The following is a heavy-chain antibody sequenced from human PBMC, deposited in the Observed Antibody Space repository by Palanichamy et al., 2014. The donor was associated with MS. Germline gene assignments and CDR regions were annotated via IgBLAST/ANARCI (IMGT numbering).Heavy chain of an antibody. V-gene: IGHV3-23*01. CDR2: ISGSGGRA. D-gene: IGHD3-22*01. J-gene: IGHJ6*02. CDR1: GFTFSNFA. CDR3: ARGVVATGMDV. Sequence: EVQLLESGGGLVQPGGSLRLSCAAPGFTFSNFAMSWVRQTPGKGLEWVSGISGSGGRANYADSVKGRFTISRDNSKNTLYLQMNSLRAEVTALYYCARGVVATGMDVWGQGTTVIVSS.